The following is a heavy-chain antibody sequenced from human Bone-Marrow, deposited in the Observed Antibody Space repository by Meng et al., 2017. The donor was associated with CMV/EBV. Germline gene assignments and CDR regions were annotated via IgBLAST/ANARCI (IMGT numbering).Heavy chain of an antibody. Sequence: GGSLRLSCAASGFTFMNYAMAWVRQAPGEGLEWVSAISTSGTNTYYADSSRGRFTISRDNSRNTLYIQRSSLRADATAIYYCAKILQAHITAYYYGMDVWGQGTPVTVSS. J-gene: IGHJ6*02. V-gene: IGHV3-23*01. CDR3: AKILQAHITAYYYGMDV. CDR2: ISTSGTNT. D-gene: IGHD4-11*01. CDR1: GFTFMNYA.